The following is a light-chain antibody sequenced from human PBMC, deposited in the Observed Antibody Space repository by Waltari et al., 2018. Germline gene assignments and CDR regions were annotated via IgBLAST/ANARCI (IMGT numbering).Light chain of an antibody. J-gene: IGLJ3*02. Sequence: QSVLTQPPSASGTPGQRVTISCSGSSSNIGGNTVNWYQQLPGTAPKLLIDSNNQRPAGVPGRFYGSKSGTSASLAISGLQSEDEADYYCAAWDDSLSGNWVFGGGTKLTVL. CDR3: AAWDDSLSGNWV. V-gene: IGLV1-44*01. CDR1: SSNIGGNT. CDR2: SNN.